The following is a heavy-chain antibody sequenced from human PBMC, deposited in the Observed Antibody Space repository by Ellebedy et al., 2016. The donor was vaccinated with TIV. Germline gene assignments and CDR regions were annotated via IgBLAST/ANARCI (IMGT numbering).Heavy chain of an antibody. D-gene: IGHD4-11*01. J-gene: IGHJ6*03. CDR1: GFSLSTSGMC. V-gene: IGHV2-70*01. CDR3: ARMPQLQNRSGYYYYYMDV. Sequence: SGPTLVXPTQTLTLTCTFSGFSLSTSGMCVSWIRQPPGKALEWLALIDWDDDKYYSTSLKTRLTISKDTSKNQVVLTMTNMDPVDTATYYCARMPQLQNRSGYYYYYMDVWGKGTTVTVSS. CDR2: IDWDDDK.